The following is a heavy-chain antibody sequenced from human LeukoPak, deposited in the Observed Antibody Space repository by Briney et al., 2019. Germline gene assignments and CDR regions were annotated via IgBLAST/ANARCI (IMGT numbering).Heavy chain of an antibody. CDR2: INSDGSST. J-gene: IGHJ2*01. CDR3: ARGRINYDILTGYYPL. D-gene: IGHD3-9*01. Sequence: PGGSLRLSCAASGFTFSSYWMHWVRQAPGKGLVWVSRINSDGSSTSYADSVKGRLTISRDNAKNTLYLQMNSLRAEDTAVYYCARGRINYDILTGYYPLWGRGTLVTVSS. CDR1: GFTFSSYW. V-gene: IGHV3-74*01.